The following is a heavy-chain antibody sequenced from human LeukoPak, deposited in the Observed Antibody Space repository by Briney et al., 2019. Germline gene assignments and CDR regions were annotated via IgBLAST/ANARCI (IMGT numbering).Heavy chain of an antibody. J-gene: IGHJ4*02. CDR1: GFAFGIYA. Sequence: GGSLRLSCSASGFAFGIYALNWFRHTPGKGLEWLSYISSTNAIYYADSVKGRFTISRDNAKESLYLQMNSLRAEDTAVYYCARLRITMVRGVIITFYSDYWGQGTLVTVSS. D-gene: IGHD3-10*01. CDR2: ISSTNAI. V-gene: IGHV3-48*04. CDR3: ARLRITMVRGVIITFYSDY.